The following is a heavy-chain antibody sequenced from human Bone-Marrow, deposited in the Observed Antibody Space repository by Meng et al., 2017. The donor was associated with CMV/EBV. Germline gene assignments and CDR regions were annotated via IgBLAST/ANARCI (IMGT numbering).Heavy chain of an antibody. V-gene: IGHV3-21*01. D-gene: IGHD6-13*01. Sequence: GESLKISCAASGFTFSSYSMNWVRQAPGKGLEWVSSISSSSSYIYYADSVKGRFTISRDNPKNSLYLQMNSLRAEDTAVYYCARDAGDHYYYYYGMDVWGQGTTVTVSS. CDR3: ARDAGDHYYYYYGMDV. CDR2: ISSSSSYI. J-gene: IGHJ6*02. CDR1: GFTFSSYS.